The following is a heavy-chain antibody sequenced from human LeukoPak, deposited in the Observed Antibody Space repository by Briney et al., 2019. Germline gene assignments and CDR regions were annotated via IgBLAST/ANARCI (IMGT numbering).Heavy chain of an antibody. CDR3: VRDETLWTLDW. V-gene: IGHV1-46*01. Sequence: ASVKVSCKASGYTFTSYYMHWVRQAPGQGLEWMGIINPSGGSTSYAQKFQGRVTMTRDMSTSTVYMELSSLRAEDTAVYYCVRDETLWTLDWWGQGTLVSVSS. J-gene: IGHJ4*02. D-gene: IGHD1-1*01. CDR2: INPSGGST. CDR1: GYTFTSYY.